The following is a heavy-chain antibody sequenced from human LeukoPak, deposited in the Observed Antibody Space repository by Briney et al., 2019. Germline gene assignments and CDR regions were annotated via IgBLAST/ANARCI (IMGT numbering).Heavy chain of an antibody. Sequence: GASVKVSCKASGYTFTSYGISWVRQAPGQGLEWMGWISAYNSNTNYAQKLQGRVTMTTDTSTSTAYMELRSLRSDDTAVYYCARAPIRNIVVVPAPENWFDPWGQGTLVTVSS. CDR3: ARAPIRNIVVVPAPENWFDP. D-gene: IGHD2-2*01. J-gene: IGHJ5*02. CDR1: GYTFTSYG. CDR2: ISAYNSNT. V-gene: IGHV1-18*01.